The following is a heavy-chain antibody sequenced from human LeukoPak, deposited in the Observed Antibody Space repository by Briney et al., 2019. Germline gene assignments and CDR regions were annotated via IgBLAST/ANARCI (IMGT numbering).Heavy chain of an antibody. V-gene: IGHV3-48*03. CDR2: IGSGATSI. J-gene: IGHJ4*02. CDR1: GFTFSSYE. D-gene: IGHD6-6*01. Sequence: GGSLRLSCAASGFTFSSYEMNWVRQTPGMGLEWIAYIGSGATSIYYADSVKGRFNISRDNAKDTLYLQMNNLRAEDTAMYYCARDQRVTGRPDIDYWGQGTLVIVSS. CDR3: ARDQRVTGRPDIDY.